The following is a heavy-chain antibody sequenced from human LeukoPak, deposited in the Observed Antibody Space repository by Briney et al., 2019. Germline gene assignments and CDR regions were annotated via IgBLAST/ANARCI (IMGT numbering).Heavy chain of an antibody. CDR1: GGSFSGYY. CDR3: AREPHPGIAAAGTYY. Sequence: PSETLSLTCAVYGGSFSGYYWSWIRQPPGKGLEWIGEINHSGSTNYNPSLKSRVTISVDTSKNQFSLKLSSVTAADTAVYYCAREPHPGIAAAGTYYWGQGTLVTVSS. CDR2: INHSGST. D-gene: IGHD6-13*01. V-gene: IGHV4-34*01. J-gene: IGHJ4*02.